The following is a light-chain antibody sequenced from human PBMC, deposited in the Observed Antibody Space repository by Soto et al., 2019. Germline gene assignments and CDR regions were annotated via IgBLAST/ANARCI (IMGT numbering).Light chain of an antibody. Sequence: EIVMTQSPATLSVSPGERATLSCRASQSVSSNLAWYQQKPGQAPRLLIYGASTRATGIPARFSGSGTGTGFSLTLSSWMSKDVAVYYSHSYKTCPRTFGQVTKVEI. CDR3: HSYKTCPRT. J-gene: IGKJ1*01. CDR1: QSVSSN. V-gene: IGKV3-15*01. CDR2: GAS.